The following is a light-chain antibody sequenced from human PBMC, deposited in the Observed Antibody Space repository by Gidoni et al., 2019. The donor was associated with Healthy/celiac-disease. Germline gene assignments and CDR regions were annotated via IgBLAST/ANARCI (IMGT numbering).Light chain of an antibody. CDR2: AAS. V-gene: IGKV1-27*01. J-gene: IGKJ1*01. CDR1: QGISNS. Sequence: DIQRTQSPSSLSASVGDRVTITCRASQGISNSLAWYQQKPGKVPKLLIYAASTLQSGVPSRFSGSGSGTDFTLTISSLQPEDVATYYCQKYNSASWTFGQGTKVEIK. CDR3: QKYNSASWT.